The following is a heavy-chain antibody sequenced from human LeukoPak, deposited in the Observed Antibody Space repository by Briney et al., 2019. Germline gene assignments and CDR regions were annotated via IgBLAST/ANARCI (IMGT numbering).Heavy chain of an antibody. CDR3: ARADCSSSTCYLRRSWFDP. Sequence: GGSLRLSCAASGFTFSSYAMSWVRQAPGKGLEWVSSISPKSDFIYYSDSVRGRFTISRDNAENSLYLQMNSLRAEDTAVYYCARADCSSSTCYLRRSWFDPWGQGTLVTVSS. J-gene: IGHJ5*02. V-gene: IGHV3-21*01. D-gene: IGHD2-2*01. CDR2: ISPKSDFI. CDR1: GFTFSSYA.